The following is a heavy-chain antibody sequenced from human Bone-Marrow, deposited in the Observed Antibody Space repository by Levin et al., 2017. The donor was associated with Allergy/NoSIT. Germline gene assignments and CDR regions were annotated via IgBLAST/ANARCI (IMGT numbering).Heavy chain of an antibody. D-gene: IGHD3/OR15-3a*01. J-gene: IGHJ6*02. V-gene: IGHV3-11*01. CDR3: ARHGRPPATAGFYYGMDV. Sequence: GGSLRLSCAGSGFSFTDYYMSWFRQAPGKGLEWVSDISSGGGNIYYTDSVKGRFTISRDNAKNSLYLQMNSLRAEDTALYYCARHGRPPATAGFYYGMDVWGQGTTVIVS. CDR2: ISSGGGNI. CDR1: GFSFTDYY.